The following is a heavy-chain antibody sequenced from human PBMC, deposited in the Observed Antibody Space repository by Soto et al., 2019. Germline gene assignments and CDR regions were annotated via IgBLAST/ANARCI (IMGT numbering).Heavy chain of an antibody. CDR2: IYYSGST. Sequence: SETLSLTCTVSGGSISSYYWSWIRQPPGKGLEWIGYIYYSGSTNYNPSLKSRVTISVDTSKNQFSLKLSSVTAADTAVYYCARAGGDSSSWYRGDAFDIWGQGTMVTVSS. D-gene: IGHD6-13*01. CDR3: ARAGGDSSSWYRGDAFDI. V-gene: IGHV4-59*08. CDR1: GGSISSYY. J-gene: IGHJ3*02.